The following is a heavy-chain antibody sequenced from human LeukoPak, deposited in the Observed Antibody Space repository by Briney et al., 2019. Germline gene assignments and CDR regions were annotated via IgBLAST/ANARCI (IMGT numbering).Heavy chain of an antibody. Sequence: PGGSLRLSCAASGFTFSSYAMSWVRQAPGKGLEWVSAISGSGDNTYYADSMKGRFTISRDNSKNTLYLQMNNLRAEDTAVYYCARLVTGYPNWFDPWGQGTLVTVSS. CDR2: ISGSGDNT. V-gene: IGHV3-23*01. CDR1: GFTFSSYA. D-gene: IGHD3-9*01. CDR3: ARLVTGYPNWFDP. J-gene: IGHJ5*02.